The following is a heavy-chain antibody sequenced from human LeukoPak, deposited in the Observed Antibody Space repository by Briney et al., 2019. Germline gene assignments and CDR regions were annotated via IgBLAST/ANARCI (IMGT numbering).Heavy chain of an antibody. D-gene: IGHD5-18*01. V-gene: IGHV3-43*02. J-gene: IGHJ3*02. CDR1: GFTFDDYA. CDR3: AKDGRARHSYGDALDM. CDR2: ISGDGGST. Sequence: AGGSLRLSCAASGFTFDDYAMHWVRQVPGKGLEWVSLISGDGGSTYYADSVKGRFTISGDNSKNSLYLQMNSLRTEDTALYYCAKDGRARHSYGDALDMWGQGTMVTVSS.